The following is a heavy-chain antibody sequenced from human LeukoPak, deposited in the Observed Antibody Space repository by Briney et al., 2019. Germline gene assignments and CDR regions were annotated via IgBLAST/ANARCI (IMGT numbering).Heavy chain of an antibody. CDR2: ISVSGST. J-gene: IGHJ4*02. CDR3: AKPAPHNTDYYYGVHFDY. Sequence: GGSLRLPCAASGFTFSSSWMSWVRQAPGKGLEWVSGISVSGSTYYADSVKGRFTISRDNSKNTLYLQMNSLRAEDTAVYYCAKPAPHNTDYYYGVHFDYWGQGTLVTVSS. V-gene: IGHV3-23*01. CDR1: GFTFSSSW. D-gene: IGHD3-22*01.